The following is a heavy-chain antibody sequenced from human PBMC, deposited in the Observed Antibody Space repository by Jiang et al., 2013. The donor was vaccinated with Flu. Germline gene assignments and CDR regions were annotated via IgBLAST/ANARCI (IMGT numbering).Heavy chain of an antibody. D-gene: IGHD2-2*01. V-gene: IGHV5-51*01. CDR1: GYSFTSSW. J-gene: IGHJ5*02. CDR2: IYPGDSDT. CDR3: ARQWGLGIAVGWFDP. Sequence: KKPGESLKISCQGSGYSFTSSWIGWVRQMPGKGLEWMGIIYPGDSDTRYSPSFQGQVTISADKSISTAYLQWSSLKASDTAMYYCARQWGLGIAVGWFDPWGQGTLVTVSS.